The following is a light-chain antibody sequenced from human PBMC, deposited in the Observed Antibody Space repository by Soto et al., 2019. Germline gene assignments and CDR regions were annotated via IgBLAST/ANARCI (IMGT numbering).Light chain of an antibody. CDR2: DVN. V-gene: IGLV2-11*01. Sequence: QSALTQPHSVSGSPGQSVTISCTGTSSDVGAYNFASWYQQRPGTAPRLIIYDVNKRPSGVPDRFSGSKSGNTASLTISGLQDEDEADHYCCSYEGKYKYVFGSGTKVTV. CDR3: CSYEGKYKYV. J-gene: IGLJ1*01. CDR1: SSDVGAYNF.